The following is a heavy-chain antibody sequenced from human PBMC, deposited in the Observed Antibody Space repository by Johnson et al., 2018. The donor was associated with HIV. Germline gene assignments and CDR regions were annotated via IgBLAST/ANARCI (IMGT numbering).Heavy chain of an antibody. D-gene: IGHD5-12*01. J-gene: IGHJ3*02. Sequence: VQVVESGGGVVQPGGSLRLSCAASGFAVSSNYMSWVRQAPGKGLEWVSVIYSGGSTYYADSVKGRFTISRDDSKNTLYLQMNSLTSEDTAVYYCSTAVYSGYEYAFDIWGQGTIVTVSS. CDR1: GFAVSSNY. V-gene: IGHV3-66*01. CDR2: IYSGGST. CDR3: STAVYSGYEYAFDI.